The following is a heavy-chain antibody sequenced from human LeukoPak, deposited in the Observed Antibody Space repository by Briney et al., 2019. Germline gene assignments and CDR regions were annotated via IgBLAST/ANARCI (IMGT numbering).Heavy chain of an antibody. CDR1: GYTFTSYD. V-gene: IGHV1-8*03. D-gene: IGHD6-19*01. J-gene: IGHJ6*03. Sequence: ASVKVSCKASGYTFTSYDIKWVRQATGQGLEWMGWMNPNSGNTGYAQKFQGRVTITRNTSISTAYMELSSLRSEDTAVYYCARVKSVCSSGCDYYYYYMDVWGKGTTVTVSS. CDR3: ARVKSVCSSGCDYYYYYMDV. CDR2: MNPNSGNT.